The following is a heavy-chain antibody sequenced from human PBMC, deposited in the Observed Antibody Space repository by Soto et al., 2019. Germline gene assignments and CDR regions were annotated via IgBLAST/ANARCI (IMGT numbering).Heavy chain of an antibody. CDR1: GGSIGSGSYY. CDR2: INYSGST. J-gene: IGHJ4*02. V-gene: IGHV4-31*03. D-gene: IGHD3-22*01. CDR3: ARAGYDRDGGGYYYFDY. Sequence: QVQLQESGPGLVKPSQTLSLTCTVSGGSIGSGSYYWSWIRQHPGKGLEWIGYINYSGSTFYIPSLKSGVTTSIDTSTNQFSLKLSSVTAADTAVYYCARAGYDRDGGGYYYFDYWGQGTLVTVSS.